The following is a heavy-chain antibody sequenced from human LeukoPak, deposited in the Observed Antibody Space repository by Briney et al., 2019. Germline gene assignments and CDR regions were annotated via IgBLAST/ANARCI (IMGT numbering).Heavy chain of an antibody. CDR3: AREGPDYYDSSGYFLNWFDP. Sequence: SETLSLTCTLSGGSISSYYWSWIRQPPGKGLEWIGYIYYSGSTNYNPSLKSRVTISVDTSKNQFSLKLSSVTAADTAVYYCAREGPDYYDSSGYFLNWFDPWGQGTLVTVSS. D-gene: IGHD3-22*01. CDR1: GGSISSYY. V-gene: IGHV4-59*01. J-gene: IGHJ5*02. CDR2: IYYSGST.